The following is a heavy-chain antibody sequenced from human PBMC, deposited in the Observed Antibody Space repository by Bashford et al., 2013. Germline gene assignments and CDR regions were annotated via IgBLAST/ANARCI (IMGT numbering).Heavy chain of an antibody. Sequence: ASVKVSCKASTYTFITYGISWVRQAPGQGLEWMGWISANNGNTNYAQKLQGRVTMTTDTSTSTAYMELRSLRSDDAAVYYCAVTGMTGPYTYYFGLDVWGQGTTVTVSS. J-gene: IGHJ6*02. CDR3: AVTGMTGPYTYYFGLDV. D-gene: IGHD1-14*01. CDR2: ISANNGNT. V-gene: IGHV1-18*01. CDR1: TYTFITYG.